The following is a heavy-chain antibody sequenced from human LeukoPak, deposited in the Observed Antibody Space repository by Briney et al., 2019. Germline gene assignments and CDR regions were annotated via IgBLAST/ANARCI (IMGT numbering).Heavy chain of an antibody. CDR3: ARSEWGYFDWLYLTKFQGGAFDI. J-gene: IGHJ3*02. CDR2: MNPNSGNT. V-gene: IGHV1-8*01. CDR1: GYTFTSYD. Sequence: ASVKVSCKASGYTFTSYDINWVRQATGQGLEWMGWMNPNSGNTGYAQKFQGRVTMTRNTSISTAYMELSSLRSEDTAVYYCARSEWGYFDWLYLTKFQGGAFDIWGQGTMVTVSS. D-gene: IGHD3-9*01.